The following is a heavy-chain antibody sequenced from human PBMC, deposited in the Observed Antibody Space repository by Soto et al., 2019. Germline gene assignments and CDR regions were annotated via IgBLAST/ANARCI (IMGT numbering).Heavy chain of an antibody. CDR3: ARGHQGPFGVVIPHFDF. J-gene: IGHJ4*02. CDR2: IFFPGST. V-gene: IGHV4-59*01. CDR1: GGSISTYY. D-gene: IGHD3-3*01. Sequence: SETLSLTCSVSGGSISTYYWTWVRQPPGEGLEWIGYIFFPGSTNYNPSLKRRVTMSLDTSKKQFSLKLTSVTAADTAVYYCARGHQGPFGVVIPHFDFWGPGTPVTVSS.